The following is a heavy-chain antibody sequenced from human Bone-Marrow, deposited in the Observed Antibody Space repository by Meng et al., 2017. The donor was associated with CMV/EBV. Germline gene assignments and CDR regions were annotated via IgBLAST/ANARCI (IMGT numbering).Heavy chain of an antibody. D-gene: IGHD2-2*01. CDR1: GFTFDDYT. CDR3: AKDNGYERDAFDI. CDR2: ISWDGGST. J-gene: IGHJ3*02. Sequence: GGSLRLSCTASGFTFDDYTMHWVRQAPGKGLEWVSLISWDGGSTYYADSVMGRFTISRDNSKNSLYLQMNSLRTEDTALYYCAKDNGYERDAFDIWGQGTMVTVSS. V-gene: IGHV3-43*01.